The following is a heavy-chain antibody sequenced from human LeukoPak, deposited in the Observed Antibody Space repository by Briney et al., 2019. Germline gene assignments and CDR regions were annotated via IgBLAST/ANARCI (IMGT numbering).Heavy chain of an antibody. D-gene: IGHD6-19*01. CDR2: ISSSSSYI. CDR3: ARDLPYEAVAGHCALDI. Sequence: GGSLRLSCAASGFTFSSYSMNCVRQAPGKGLEWVSSISSSSSYIYYADSVKGRFTISRDNAKNSLYLQMNSLRAEDTAVYYCARDLPYEAVAGHCALDIWGQGTMVTVSS. J-gene: IGHJ3*02. V-gene: IGHV3-21*01. CDR1: GFTFSSYS.